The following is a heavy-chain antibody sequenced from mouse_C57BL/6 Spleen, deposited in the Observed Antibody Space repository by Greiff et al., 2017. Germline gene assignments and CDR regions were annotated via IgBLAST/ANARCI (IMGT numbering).Heavy chain of an antibody. J-gene: IGHJ4*01. V-gene: IGHV1-18*01. CDR2: INPNNGGT. Sequence: EVQLQQSGPELVKPGASVKIPCKASGYTFTDYNMDWVKQSHGKSLEWIGDINPNNGGTIYNQKFKGKATLTVDKSSSTAYIELRSLTSEDTAVYYCARETTVGPYAMDYWGQGTSVTVSS. CDR1: GYTFTDYN. CDR3: ARETTVGPYAMDY. D-gene: IGHD1-1*01.